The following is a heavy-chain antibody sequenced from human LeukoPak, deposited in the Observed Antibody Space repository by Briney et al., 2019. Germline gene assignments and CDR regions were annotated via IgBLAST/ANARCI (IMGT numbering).Heavy chain of an antibody. V-gene: IGHV3-21*01. CDR1: GFTFSSYS. CDR2: ISSSSSYI. J-gene: IGHJ4*02. CDR3: AKDLGYNYLFDY. D-gene: IGHD5-18*01. Sequence: GGSLRLSCAASGFTFSSYSMNWVRQAPGKGLEWVSSISSSSSYIYYADSVKGRFTISRDNAKNSLYLQMNSLRAEDTAVYYCAKDLGYNYLFDYWGQGTLVTVSS.